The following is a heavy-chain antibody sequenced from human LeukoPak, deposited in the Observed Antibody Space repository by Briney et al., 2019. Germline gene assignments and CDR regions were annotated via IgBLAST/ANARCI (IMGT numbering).Heavy chain of an antibody. CDR1: GYTFTGYY. Sequence: GASVKVSCKASGYTFTGYYMHWVRQAPGQGLEWMGWINPNSGGTKYAQKFQGRVTMTRDTSITTADMELSRLRSDGTAVYYCARGPNFDYWGQGTLVTVSS. CDR2: INPNSGGT. J-gene: IGHJ4*02. V-gene: IGHV1-2*02. CDR3: ARGPNFDY.